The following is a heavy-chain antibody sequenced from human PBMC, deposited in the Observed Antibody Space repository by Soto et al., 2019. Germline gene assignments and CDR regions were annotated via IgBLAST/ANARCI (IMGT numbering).Heavy chain of an antibody. D-gene: IGHD6-19*01. Sequence: PSETLSLTCAVYGGSFSGYFWNWIRQTPGKGLEWIGKVNHNGRNNYNPSLKSRVTISLDMSKNQISLKLTSVTAADTAVYYCARGGSSDWQVAFDFWGKGTMVPVSS. J-gene: IGHJ3*01. CDR2: VNHNGRN. V-gene: IGHV4-34*01. CDR3: ARGGSSDWQVAFDF. CDR1: GGSFSGYF.